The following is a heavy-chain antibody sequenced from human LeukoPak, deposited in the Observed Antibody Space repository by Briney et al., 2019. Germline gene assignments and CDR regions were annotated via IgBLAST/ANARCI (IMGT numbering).Heavy chain of an antibody. D-gene: IGHD5-18*01. CDR3: ARDRVGGYTYGGNWFDP. V-gene: IGHV1-46*01. J-gene: IGHJ5*02. CDR1: GYIFTSYY. Sequence: ASVKVSCKASGYIFTSYYMHWVRQAPGQGLEWMGIINPSGGSTSYAQKFQGRVTMTRDTSTSTVYMELRSLRSDDTAVYYCARDRVGGYTYGGNWFDPWGQGTLVTVSS. CDR2: INPSGGST.